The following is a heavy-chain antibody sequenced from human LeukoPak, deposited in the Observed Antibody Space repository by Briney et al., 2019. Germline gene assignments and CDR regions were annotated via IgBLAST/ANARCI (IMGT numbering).Heavy chain of an antibody. V-gene: IGHV3-21*01. CDR3: ACLPWIQLWPYYFDY. J-gene: IGHJ4*02. CDR2: ISSSRSYI. D-gene: IGHD5-18*01. Sequence: GGSLRLSCAVSGFTFSSYSMNWVRQAPAKGLEWGSSISSSRSYIYYAHSVKGRFTISRDNAKNSLYLQMNSLRAEDTAVYYCACLPWIQLWPYYFDYWGQGTLVTVSS. CDR1: GFTFSSYS.